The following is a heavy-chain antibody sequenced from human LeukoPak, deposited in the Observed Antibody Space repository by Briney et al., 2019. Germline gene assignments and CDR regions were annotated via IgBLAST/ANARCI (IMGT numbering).Heavy chain of an antibody. D-gene: IGHD3-10*01. J-gene: IGHJ6*02. CDR2: ISTYTDNT. V-gene: IGHV1-18*01. CDR1: GYTFTSFD. Sequence: ASVKVSCKASGYTFTSFDLSWVRQAPGQVLEWMGWISTYTDNTNYAQKLQGRVTMTTDTSTSTAYMELSRLRSDDTAVYYCARDGGSGSYYVYGMDVWGQGTTVTVSS. CDR3: ARDGGSGSYYVYGMDV.